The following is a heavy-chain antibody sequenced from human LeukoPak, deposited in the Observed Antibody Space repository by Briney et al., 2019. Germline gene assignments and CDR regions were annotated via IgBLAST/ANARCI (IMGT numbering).Heavy chain of an antibody. D-gene: IGHD1-26*01. CDR2: ISSSSSYI. Sequence: GGSLRLSCAASGFTFSNYCMNWVRQAPGKGLEWVSSISSSSSYIYYADSVKGRFTISRDNAKNSLYLQMNSLRAEDTAVYYCARGQWELSYFDYWGQGTLVTVSS. CDR3: ARGQWELSYFDY. V-gene: IGHV3-21*01. CDR1: GFTFSNYC. J-gene: IGHJ4*02.